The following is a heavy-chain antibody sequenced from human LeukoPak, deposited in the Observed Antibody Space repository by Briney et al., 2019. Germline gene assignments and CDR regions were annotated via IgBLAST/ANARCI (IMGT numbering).Heavy chain of an antibody. V-gene: IGHV1-69*13. D-gene: IGHD6-19*01. J-gene: IGHJ4*02. CDR1: GGTFSSYA. Sequence: GASAKVSCKASGGTFSSYAISWVRQAPGQGLEWMGGIIPIFGTANYAQKFQGRVTITADESTSTAYMELSSLRSEDTAVYYCARAASGWYLYYFDYWGQGTLVTVSS. CDR3: ARAASGWYLYYFDY. CDR2: IIPIFGTA.